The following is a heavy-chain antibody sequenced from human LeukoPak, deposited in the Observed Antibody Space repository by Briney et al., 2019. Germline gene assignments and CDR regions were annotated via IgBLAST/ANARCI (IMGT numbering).Heavy chain of an antibody. J-gene: IGHJ4*02. CDR3: ARLSTRLLDH. D-gene: IGHD3-3*01. V-gene: IGHV5-51*01. Sequence: GESLKVSCKGSGNTFTNYWIGWVRQLPGKGLEWMGIIYPGDSETRYSPSFQGQVTMSVDKSSSTAYLQWATLKASDTAIYFCARLSTRLLDHWGQGTRVTVSS. CDR1: GNTFTNYW. CDR2: IYPGDSET.